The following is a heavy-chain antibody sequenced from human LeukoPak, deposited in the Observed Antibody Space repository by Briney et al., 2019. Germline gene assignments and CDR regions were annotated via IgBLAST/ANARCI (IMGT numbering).Heavy chain of an antibody. D-gene: IGHD2-15*01. J-gene: IGHJ4*02. CDR3: ASQGCSGGSCSDFDY. V-gene: IGHV3-21*01. CDR1: GFTFSSYS. Sequence: GGSLRLSCAASGFTFSSYSMNWVRQAPGKGLEWVSSISSSSSYIYYADSVKGRFTISRDNAKNSLYLQMNSLRAEDTAVYYCASQGCSGGSCSDFDYWGQGTLVTVSS. CDR2: ISSSSSYI.